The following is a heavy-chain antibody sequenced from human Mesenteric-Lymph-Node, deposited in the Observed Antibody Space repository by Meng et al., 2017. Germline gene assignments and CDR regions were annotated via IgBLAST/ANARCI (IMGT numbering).Heavy chain of an antibody. Sequence: ASVKVSCKASGYTFTGYYMHWVRQAPGQGLEWMGRINPNSGGTNYAQKFQGRVTMTRDTSISTAYMELSRLRSDDTAVYYCARVGIEGDSGWYHVYFDNWGQGTLVTVSS. V-gene: IGHV1-2*06. CDR3: ARVGIEGDSGWYHVYFDN. J-gene: IGHJ4*02. D-gene: IGHD6-19*01. CDR2: INPNSGGT. CDR1: GYTFTGYY.